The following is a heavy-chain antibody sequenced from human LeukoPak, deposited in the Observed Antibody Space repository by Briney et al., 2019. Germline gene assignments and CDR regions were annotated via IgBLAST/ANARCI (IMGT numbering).Heavy chain of an antibody. CDR1: GFSLQTSGMG. D-gene: IGHD4-17*01. Sequence: PTQTLMLTCPFSGFSLQTSGMGFGLIRQPPGKALEWLVLIYWDDDKRYSPSLKSRLTITKDTSKNQVVLTMTNMDPVDTATYYCAHRSNGVFDYWGQGTLVTVSS. CDR3: AHRSNGVFDY. J-gene: IGHJ4*02. V-gene: IGHV2-5*02. CDR2: IYWDDDK.